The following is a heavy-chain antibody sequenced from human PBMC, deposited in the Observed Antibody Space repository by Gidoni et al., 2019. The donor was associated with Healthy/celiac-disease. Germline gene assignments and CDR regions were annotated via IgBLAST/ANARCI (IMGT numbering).Heavy chain of an antibody. CDR2: IKQDGSEK. J-gene: IGHJ3*02. CDR1: GFTFRSYW. D-gene: IGHD1-26*01. Sequence: EVQLVASGGGLVQPCGSLRPSCAASGFTFRSYWRSWVRQAPGKGREWVANIKQDGSEKYYVDYVKGRFTISRDNAKNSLYLQMNSLRAEDTAVYYCASLPKWELLYDAFDIWGQGTMVTVSS. V-gene: IGHV3-7*01. CDR3: ASLPKWELLYDAFDI.